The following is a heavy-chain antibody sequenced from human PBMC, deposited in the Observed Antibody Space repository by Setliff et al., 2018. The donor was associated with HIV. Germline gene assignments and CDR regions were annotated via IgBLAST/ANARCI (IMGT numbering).Heavy chain of an antibody. CDR2: IYYSGST. D-gene: IGHD6-13*01. CDR3: ARERLVAAAGYGDSKDY. Sequence: SETLSLTCTVSGGSISSYYWSWIRQPPGKGLEWIGYIYYSGSTNYNPSLKSRVTISVDTSKNQFSLKLSSVTAADTAVYYCARERLVAAAGYGDSKDYWGQGKLVTVSS. V-gene: IGHV4-59*01. J-gene: IGHJ4*02. CDR1: GGSISSYY.